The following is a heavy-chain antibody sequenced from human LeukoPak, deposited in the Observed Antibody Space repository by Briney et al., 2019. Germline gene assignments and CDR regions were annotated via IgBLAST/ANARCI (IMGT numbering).Heavy chain of an antibody. D-gene: IGHD3-22*01. CDR1: GYIFTNYW. CDR3: PRIYYYDNIDSTRHFSFDF. J-gene: IGHJ4*02. Sequence: GESLKISCKASGYIFTNYWIAWVRHMPGKGLEWLGSSFPGDSDTRYSPSFQGQVTISADKSINTAYLQWRSLEASDTAMIYCPRIYYYDNIDSTRHFSFDFWGQGALVTVSS. V-gene: IGHV5-51*01. CDR2: SFPGDSDT.